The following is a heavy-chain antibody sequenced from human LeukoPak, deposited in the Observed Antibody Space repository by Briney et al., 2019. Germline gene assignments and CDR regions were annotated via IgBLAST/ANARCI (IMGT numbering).Heavy chain of an antibody. CDR3: GRPFPPLRTAAAGDY. V-gene: IGHV3-21*01. Sequence: GGSLRLSCTASGFTFSDCDMNWFRQAPGKGLEWVSSISYRTSHIYYADSVKGRFTISRDNAKNSPYLQMDSLRAEDTAVYFGGRPFPPLRTAAAGDYWGQGTLVTVSS. CDR1: GFTFSDCD. D-gene: IGHD6-13*01. J-gene: IGHJ4*02. CDR2: ISYRTSHI.